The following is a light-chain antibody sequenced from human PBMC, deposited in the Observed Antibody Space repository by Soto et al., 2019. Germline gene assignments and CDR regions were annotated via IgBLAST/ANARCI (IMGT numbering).Light chain of an antibody. Sequence: QAVVTQSSSASASLGSSVKLTCTLSSGHSSYIIAWHQQQPGKAPRYLMKLEGSGSYNKGSGVPDCFSGSSSGADRYLTIANLQFEDEADYYCETWDSNTHVFGTGTKVTVL. V-gene: IGLV4-60*02. CDR2: LEGSGSY. J-gene: IGLJ1*01. CDR3: ETWDSNTHV. CDR1: SGHSSYI.